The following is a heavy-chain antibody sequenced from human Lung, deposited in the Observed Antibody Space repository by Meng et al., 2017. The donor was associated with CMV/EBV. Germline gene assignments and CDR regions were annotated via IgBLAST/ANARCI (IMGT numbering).Heavy chain of an antibody. J-gene: IGHJ4*02. CDR1: GYTFTGYS. D-gene: IGHD1-26*01. CDR3: ARDLTVIVGPVNDY. CDR2: INPNSGGT. Sequence: KAYGYTFTGYSMHWVRQAPGQGLEWMGWINPNSGGTNYAQKFQGRVTMTRDTSISTAYMELSRLRSDDTAVYYCARDLTVIVGPVNDYWGQGTLVTVSS. V-gene: IGHV1-2*02.